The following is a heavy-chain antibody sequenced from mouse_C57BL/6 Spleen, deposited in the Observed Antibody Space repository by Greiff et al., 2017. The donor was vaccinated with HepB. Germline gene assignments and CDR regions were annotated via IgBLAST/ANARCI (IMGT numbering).Heavy chain of an antibody. CDR2: IDPSDSYT. CDR3: ARYITTATYYFDD. J-gene: IGHJ2*01. Sequence: VQLQQPGAELVKPGASVKLSCKASGYTFTSYWMQWVKQRPGQGLEWIGEIDPSDSYTNYNQKFNGKSTLNVDTSSSTAYMQLSSLTSEDAAVYYCARYITTATYYFDDWGQGTTLTVSS. D-gene: IGHD1-2*01. CDR1: GYTFTSYW. V-gene: IGHV1-50*01.